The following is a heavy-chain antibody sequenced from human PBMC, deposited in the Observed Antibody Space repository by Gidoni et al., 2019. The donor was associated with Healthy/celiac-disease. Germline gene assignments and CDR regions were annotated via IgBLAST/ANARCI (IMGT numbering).Heavy chain of an antibody. Sequence: EVQLVESWRGLVQPGRSLRLSCASSGFTFNDYAIPWVRQAPGKGLELVSGISWNSGSIGYADSVKGRFTISRDNAKNSLYLQMNSLRAEDTALYYCAKGGGYSYGYGYSSSWYFDYWGQGTLVTVSS. D-gene: IGHD5-18*01. CDR2: ISWNSGSI. CDR3: AKGGGYSYGYGYSSSWYFDY. J-gene: IGHJ4*02. CDR1: GFTFNDYA. V-gene: IGHV3-9*01.